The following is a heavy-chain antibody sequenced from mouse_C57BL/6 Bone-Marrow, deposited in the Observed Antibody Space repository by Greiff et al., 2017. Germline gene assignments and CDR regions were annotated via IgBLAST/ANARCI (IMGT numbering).Heavy chain of an antibody. V-gene: IGHV1-69*01. D-gene: IGHD1-1*01. Sequence: VQLQQPGAELVMPGASVKLSCKASGYTFTSYWMHWVKPRPGQGLEWIGEIDPSDSYTNYNQKFKGKSTLTVDKSSSTAYMQLSSLTSEDSAVYYCARSMGYGRALYYFDYWGQGTTLTVSS. CDR3: ARSMGYGRALYYFDY. CDR2: IDPSDSYT. J-gene: IGHJ2*01. CDR1: GYTFTSYW.